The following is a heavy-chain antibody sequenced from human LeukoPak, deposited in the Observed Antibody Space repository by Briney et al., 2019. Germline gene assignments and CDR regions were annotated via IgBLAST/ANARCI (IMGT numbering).Heavy chain of an antibody. D-gene: IGHD3-10*01. CDR1: GFTFSDYW. CDR2: ISSDGDTT. CDR3: ARDRGPRTGFMVREAYDY. J-gene: IGHJ4*02. Sequence: GGSLRLSCVASGFTFSDYWIHWVRQAPGKGLVWVSRISSDGDTTNYADSVKGRFTISRDNAKNTLYLQMNSLRVEDTAVYYCARDRGPRTGFMVREAYDYWGQGTMVTVSS. V-gene: IGHV3-74*01.